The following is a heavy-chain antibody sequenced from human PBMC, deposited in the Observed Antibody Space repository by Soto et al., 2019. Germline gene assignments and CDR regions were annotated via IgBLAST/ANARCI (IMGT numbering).Heavy chain of an antibody. V-gene: IGHV1-69*02. CDR3: ARGTGRRYWSSTSCSRPGAYYYYYVDV. CDR2: IIPILGIA. Sequence: QVQLVQSGAEVKKPGSSVKVSCKASGGTFSSYTISWVRQAPGQGLEWMGRIIPILGIANYAQKFQGRVTISADKSASTAYMELSSLRSEDTAVYYCARGTGRRYWSSTSCSRPGAYYYYYVDVWGKGTTVTVSS. D-gene: IGHD2-2*01. J-gene: IGHJ6*03. CDR1: GGTFSSYT.